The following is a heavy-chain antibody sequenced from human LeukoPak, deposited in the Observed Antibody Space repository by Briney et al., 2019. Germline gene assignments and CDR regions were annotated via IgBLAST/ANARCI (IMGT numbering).Heavy chain of an antibody. Sequence: SETLSLTCTVSGVSISSFYWSWIRQPPGKGLKCIGYIYYSGSTNYNPSLKSRVTMSVDTSKNQFSLKLSSVTAADTAVYYCARAGYGVGDTAHHYFDYWGQGTLVTVSS. V-gene: IGHV4-59*01. D-gene: IGHD1-26*01. J-gene: IGHJ4*02. CDR2: IYYSGST. CDR3: ARAGYGVGDTAHHYFDY. CDR1: GVSISSFY.